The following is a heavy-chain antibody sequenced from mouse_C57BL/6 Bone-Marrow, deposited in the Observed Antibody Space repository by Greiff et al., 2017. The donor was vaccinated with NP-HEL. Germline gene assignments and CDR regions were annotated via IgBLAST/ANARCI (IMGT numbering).Heavy chain of an antibody. J-gene: IGHJ1*03. CDR2: IRNKANGYTT. Sequence: EVQLVESGGGLVQPGGSLSLPCAASGFTFTDYYMSWVRKPPGKALEWLGFIRNKANGYTTEYSASVKGRFTISRDNSQSILYLQMNALRAEDSATYYCARYMGYYGSRKDFDVWGTGTTVTVSS. V-gene: IGHV7-3*01. D-gene: IGHD1-1*01. CDR3: ARYMGYYGSRKDFDV. CDR1: GFTFTDYY.